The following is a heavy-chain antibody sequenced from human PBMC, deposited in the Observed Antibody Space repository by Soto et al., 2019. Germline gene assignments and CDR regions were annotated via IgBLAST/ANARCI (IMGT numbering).Heavy chain of an antibody. CDR1: GGTFSSYT. CDR2: IIPILGIA. Sequence: SVKVSCKASGGTFSSYTIGWVRQAPGQGLEWMGRIIPILGIANYAQKFQGRVTITADKSTSTAYMELSSLRSEDTAVYYCARGEFLSYDDYWGQGTLITVSS. D-gene: IGHD3-16*01. V-gene: IGHV1-69*02. CDR3: ARGEFLSYDDY. J-gene: IGHJ4*02.